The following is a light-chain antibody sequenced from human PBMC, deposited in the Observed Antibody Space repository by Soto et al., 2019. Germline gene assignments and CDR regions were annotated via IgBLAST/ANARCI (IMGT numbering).Light chain of an antibody. J-gene: IGLJ3*02. Sequence: QSALTQPASVSGSPGQSITISCSGISPDFGVSWYQHFPGKAPKLLIFRDGQRPSGVPARFFGSKSDTSASLAITGLRSEDEAHYYCAVWDNSMTAWVFGGGTQLTVL. CDR3: AVWDNSMTAWV. CDR2: RDG. CDR1: SPDFG. V-gene: IGLV1-47*01.